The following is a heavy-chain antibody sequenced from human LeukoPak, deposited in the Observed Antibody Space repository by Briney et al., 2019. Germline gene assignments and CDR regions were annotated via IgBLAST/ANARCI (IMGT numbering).Heavy chain of an antibody. CDR1: GFTFSSYA. J-gene: IGHJ4*02. V-gene: IGHV3-23*01. D-gene: IGHD3-3*01. CDR2: ISGSGGST. Sequence: GGSLRLSCAASGFTFSSYAMSWVRQAPGKGLEWVSAISGSGGSTYYADSVKGRFTISRDNSKNTLYLQMNSLRAEDTAVYYCAKDLPRDFWRGLIYYFDYWGQGTLVTVSS. CDR3: AKDLPRDFWRGLIYYFDY.